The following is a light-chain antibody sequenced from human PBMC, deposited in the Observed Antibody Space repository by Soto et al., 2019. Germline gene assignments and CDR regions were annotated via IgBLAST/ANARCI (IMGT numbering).Light chain of an antibody. V-gene: IGLV2-8*01. J-gene: IGLJ1*01. Sequence: QSALTQPPSASGSPGQSVTISCTGTRSDVGGYNYVSWYQQHPGKAPKLMIYEVSKRPSWVPDRFSGSKSGNTASLTVSGLQAEDEADYYCSSYAGSNNVFGTGTKVTVL. CDR2: EVS. CDR1: RSDVGGYNY. CDR3: SSYAGSNNV.